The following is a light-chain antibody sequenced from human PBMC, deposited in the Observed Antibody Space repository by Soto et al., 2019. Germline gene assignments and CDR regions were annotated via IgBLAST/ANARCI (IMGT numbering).Light chain of an antibody. V-gene: IGLV2-14*01. Sequence: QSALTQPASVSGSPGQSITISCTGTSSDVGGYKYVSWYQQHPGKAPQLMIYEVSNRPSGVSNRFSGSKSGNTASLTISGLQAEDEADYYCCSFAGSNSWVFGGGTKLTVL. CDR2: EVS. CDR3: CSFAGSNSWV. J-gene: IGLJ3*02. CDR1: SSDVGGYKY.